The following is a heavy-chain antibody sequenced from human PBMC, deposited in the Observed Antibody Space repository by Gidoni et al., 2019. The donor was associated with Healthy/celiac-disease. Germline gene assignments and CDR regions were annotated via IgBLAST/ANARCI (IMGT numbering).Heavy chain of an antibody. CDR2: IYYSGST. CDR1: GGSISISSYY. Sequence: QLQLQESGPGLVKPSETLSLTCTVPGGSISISSYYWGWIRQPPGKGLEWIGSIYYSGSTYYNPSLKSRVTISVDTSKNQFSLKLSSVTAADTAVYYCARHDIAAQGYYYYGMDVWGQGTTVTVSS. D-gene: IGHD6-6*01. CDR3: ARHDIAAQGYYYYGMDV. V-gene: IGHV4-39*01. J-gene: IGHJ6*02.